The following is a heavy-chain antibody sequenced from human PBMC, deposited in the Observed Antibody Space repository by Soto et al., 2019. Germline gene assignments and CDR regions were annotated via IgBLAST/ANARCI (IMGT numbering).Heavy chain of an antibody. J-gene: IGHJ4*02. D-gene: IGHD2-21*02. Sequence: SVKVSCKASGFTFTSSAVQWVRQARGQRLEWIGWIVVGSGNTNYAQKFQERVTITRDMSTSTAYMELSSLRSEDTAVYYCAKDPHCGGDCYYSWGQGTLVTVSS. CDR1: GFTFTSSA. CDR2: IVVGSGNT. V-gene: IGHV1-58*01. CDR3: AKDPHCGGDCYYS.